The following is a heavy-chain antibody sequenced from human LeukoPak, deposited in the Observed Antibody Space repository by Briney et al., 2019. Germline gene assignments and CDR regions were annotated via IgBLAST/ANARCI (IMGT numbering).Heavy chain of an antibody. Sequence: SETLSLTCTVSGGSISSGGYYWSWIRQHPGKGLEWIGYIYYSGSTYYNPSLKSRVTISVDTSKNQFSLKLSSVTAADTAVYYCARGGSGRLIDYWGQGTLVTVSS. CDR3: ARGGSGRLIDY. J-gene: IGHJ4*02. CDR2: IYYSGST. CDR1: GGSISSGGYY. D-gene: IGHD3-10*01. V-gene: IGHV4-31*03.